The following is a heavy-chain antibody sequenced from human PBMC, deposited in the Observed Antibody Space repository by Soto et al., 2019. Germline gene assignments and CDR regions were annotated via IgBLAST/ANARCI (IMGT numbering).Heavy chain of an antibody. D-gene: IGHD3-3*01. CDR3: ARSYDFWSGYPGMDV. CDR2: IIPIFGTA. Sequence: SVKVSCKASGGTFSSCAISWVRQAPGQGLEWMGGIIPIFGTANYAQKFQGRVTITADESTSTAYMELRSLRSDDTAVYYCARSYDFWSGYPGMDVWGQGTTVTVSS. CDR1: GGTFSSCA. V-gene: IGHV1-69*13. J-gene: IGHJ6*02.